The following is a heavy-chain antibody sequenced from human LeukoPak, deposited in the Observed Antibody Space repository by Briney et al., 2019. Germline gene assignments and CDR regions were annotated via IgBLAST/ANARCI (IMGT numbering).Heavy chain of an antibody. J-gene: IGHJ4*02. Sequence: SETLSLTCTVSGGSISSYYWSWIRQPAGKGLEWIGRIYTSGSTNYNPSLKSRVTMSVDTSKNQFSLKLSSVTAADTAVYYCAVGERVVQGVRQYYFDYWDQGTLVTVSS. V-gene: IGHV4-4*07. D-gene: IGHD3-10*01. CDR1: GGSISSYY. CDR2: IYTSGST. CDR3: AVGERVVQGVRQYYFDY.